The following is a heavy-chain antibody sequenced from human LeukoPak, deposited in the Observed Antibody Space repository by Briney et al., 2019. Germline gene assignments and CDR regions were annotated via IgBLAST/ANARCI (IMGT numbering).Heavy chain of an antibody. CDR2: IYHSGST. CDR3: ARESAALPPSYYYYYMDV. Sequence: PSETLSLTCAVSGYSISSGYYWGWIWQPPGKGLEWIGSIYHSGSTYYNPSLKSRVTISVDTSKNQFSLKLSSVTAADTAVYYCARESAALPPSYYYYYMDVWGKGTTVTVSS. CDR1: GYSISSGYY. J-gene: IGHJ6*03. V-gene: IGHV4-38-2*02. D-gene: IGHD6-13*01.